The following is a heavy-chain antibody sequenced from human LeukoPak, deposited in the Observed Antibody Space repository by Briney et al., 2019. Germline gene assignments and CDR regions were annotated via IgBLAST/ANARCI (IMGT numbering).Heavy chain of an antibody. Sequence: PGGSLRLSCAASGFTFSDYYMSWIRQAPGKGLEWVSYISSSGSTIYYADSVKGRFTISRDNAKNSLYLQMNSLRAEDTAVHYCARETTGYFIDAFDIWGQGTMVTVSS. CDR3: ARETTGYFIDAFDI. V-gene: IGHV3-11*01. CDR1: GFTFSDYY. D-gene: IGHD3-9*01. J-gene: IGHJ3*02. CDR2: ISSSGSTI.